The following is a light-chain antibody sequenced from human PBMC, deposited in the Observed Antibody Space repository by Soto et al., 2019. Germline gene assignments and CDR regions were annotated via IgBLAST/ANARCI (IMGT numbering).Light chain of an antibody. V-gene: IGKV3-20*01. Sequence: EIVLTQSPGTLSLSPGDRATLSCRASQSVYSNSLAWYQQKSGQAPRLLIFGASNRATGIPDRFSGSGSGTEFTLSISRLEPEDFAVYYCQQYGSSPYTFGQGTKLXXK. CDR3: QQYGSSPYT. CDR2: GAS. CDR1: QSVYSNS. J-gene: IGKJ2*01.